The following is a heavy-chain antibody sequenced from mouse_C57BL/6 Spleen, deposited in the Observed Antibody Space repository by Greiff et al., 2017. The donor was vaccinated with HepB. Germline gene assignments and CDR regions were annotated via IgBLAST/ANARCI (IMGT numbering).Heavy chain of an antibody. CDR1: GFSLTSYG. J-gene: IGHJ1*03. V-gene: IGHV2-2*01. CDR2: IWSGGST. CDR3: ARPGISYFDV. Sequence: QVQLQQSGPGLVQPSQSLSITCTVSGFSLTSYGVHWVRQSPGKGLEWLGVIWSGGSTDYNAAFISRLSISKDNSKSQVFFKMNSLQADDTAIYYCARPGISYFDVWGTGTTVTVSS.